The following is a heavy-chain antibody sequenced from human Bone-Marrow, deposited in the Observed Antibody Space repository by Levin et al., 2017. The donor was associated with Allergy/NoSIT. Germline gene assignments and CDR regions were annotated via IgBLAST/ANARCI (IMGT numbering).Heavy chain of an antibody. V-gene: IGHV4-59*01. J-gene: IGHJ6*03. CDR3: ARDRGPYSSSWGLYDHYYFMDV. D-gene: IGHD6-6*01. CDR1: GGSISTYY. CDR2: AFDSGST. Sequence: SETLSLTCSVSGGSISTYYWSWIRQTPGKGLEWIGYAFDSGSTNYNPSLRSRVSMSVGTSKNEFSLKLSSVTAADTAKYYCARDRGPYSSSWGLYDHYYFMDVWGKGTTVTVSS.